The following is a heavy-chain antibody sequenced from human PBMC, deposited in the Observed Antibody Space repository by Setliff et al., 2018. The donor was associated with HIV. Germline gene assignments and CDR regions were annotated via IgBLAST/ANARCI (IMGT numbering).Heavy chain of an antibody. CDR3: ARDRVPKRGYTYREPDFDS. J-gene: IGHJ4*02. V-gene: IGHV1-3*04. D-gene: IGHD3-16*02. CDR2: INTGNGNT. Sequence: ASVKVSCKASGYTFTSHAIHWVRQAPGQRLEWMGWINTGNGNTEYSQKFQDRVSITRDTSASTGYMEVISLRPEDTAVYYCARDRVPKRGYTYREPDFDSWGQGTLVTV. CDR1: GYTFTSHA.